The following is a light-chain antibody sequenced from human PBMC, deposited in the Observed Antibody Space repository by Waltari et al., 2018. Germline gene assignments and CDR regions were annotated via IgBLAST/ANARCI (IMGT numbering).Light chain of an antibody. CDR2: EVS. CDR1: NSDIGSSNF. J-gene: IGLJ1*01. V-gene: IGLV2-14*01. Sequence: QSALTPPASVSGSPGHSITISCTGTNSDIGSSNFVSWYQQHPNKVPKLVLYEVSNRPSGVSNSFSGSKSGNTAFLTISGLQAEDEAEYYCSSYTKSTTQVFGTGTNVTVL. CDR3: SSYTKSTTQV.